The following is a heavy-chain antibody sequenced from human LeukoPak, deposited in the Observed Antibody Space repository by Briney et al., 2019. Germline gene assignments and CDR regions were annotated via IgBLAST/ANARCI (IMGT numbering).Heavy chain of an antibody. CDR3: ARVMPKGSSWYVWFDP. J-gene: IGHJ5*02. D-gene: IGHD6-13*01. CDR1: GGSISSSSYY. Sequence: SETLSLTCTVSGGSISSSSYYWSWIRQPPGKGLEWIGYIYYSGSTNYNPSLKSRVTISVDTSKNQFSLKLSSVTAADTAVYYCARVMPKGSSWYVWFDPWGQGTLVTVSS. V-gene: IGHV4-61*01. CDR2: IYYSGST.